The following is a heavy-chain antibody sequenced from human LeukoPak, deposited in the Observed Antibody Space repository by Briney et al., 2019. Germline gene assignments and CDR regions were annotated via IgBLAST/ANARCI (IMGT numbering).Heavy chain of an antibody. J-gene: IGHJ4*02. CDR1: AGSISSSRYY. V-gene: IGHV4-39*07. D-gene: IGHD2-2*01. CDR2: IYYSGGT. Sequence: KPSETLSLTSTVSAGSISSSRYYSGWISHPPGNLLEWDGRIYYSGGTYYNPSLKSRVTISVDTSKTQFSLKLSSVTAADTAVYYCARDWGYCSSTSCHANPDYFDPSFDYWGQGTLVTVSS. CDR3: ARDWGYCSSTSCHANPDYFDPSFDY.